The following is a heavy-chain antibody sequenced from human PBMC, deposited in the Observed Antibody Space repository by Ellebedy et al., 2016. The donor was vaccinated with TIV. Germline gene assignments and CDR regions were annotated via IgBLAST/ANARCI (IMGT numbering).Heavy chain of an antibody. CDR3: AKGRGGGSDSSAPRYYFDY. V-gene: IGHV3-23*01. Sequence: GESLKISCAASGFTFNNYAMSWVRQAPGKGLEWVSGIVGGGAERYADSVKGRFTISRDNSKKTLYLQMNSLRAEDTAVYYCAKGRGGGSDSSAPRYYFDYWGLGTLVTVSS. D-gene: IGHD3-22*01. CDR2: IVGGGA. CDR1: GFTFNNYA. J-gene: IGHJ4*02.